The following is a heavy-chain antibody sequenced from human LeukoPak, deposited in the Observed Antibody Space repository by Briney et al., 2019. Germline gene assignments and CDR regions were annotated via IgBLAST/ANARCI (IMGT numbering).Heavy chain of an antibody. CDR3: ARHGAYSSGLGIPYYFDY. CDR2: IYPGDSDT. J-gene: IGHJ4*02. V-gene: IGHV5-51*01. Sequence: GESLKISCKGSGYSSTSYWIGWVRQMPGKGLEWMGIIYPGDSDTRYSPSFQGQVTISADKSISTAYLQWSSLKASDTAMYYCARHGAYSSGLGIPYYFDYWGQGTLVTVSS. D-gene: IGHD6-19*01. CDR1: GYSSTSYW.